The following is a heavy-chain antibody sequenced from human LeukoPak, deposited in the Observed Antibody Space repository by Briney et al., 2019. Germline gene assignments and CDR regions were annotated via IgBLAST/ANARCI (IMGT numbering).Heavy chain of an antibody. CDR3: ARGGGYCSSTSCHNWFDP. D-gene: IGHD2-2*01. J-gene: IGHJ5*02. Sequence: GASVKVSCKASGGTFSSYAISWVRQAPGQGLEWMGWINPNSGGTNYAQKFQGRVTMTRDTSISTAYMELSRLRSDDTAVYYCARGGGYCSSTSCHNWFDPWGQGTLVTVSS. CDR1: GGTFSSYA. V-gene: IGHV1-2*02. CDR2: INPNSGGT.